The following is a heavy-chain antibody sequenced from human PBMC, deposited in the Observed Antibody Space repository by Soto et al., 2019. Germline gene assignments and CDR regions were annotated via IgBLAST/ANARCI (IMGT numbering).Heavy chain of an antibody. V-gene: IGHV3-43D*04. CDR1: GFAFEYYA. J-gene: IGHJ4*02. CDR3: AKVGQLDITTGHAYFDH. CDR2: ISWDGEST. D-gene: IGHD1-20*01. Sequence: GGSLRLSCATSGFAFEYYAMHWVRQVPGKGLEWVCLISWDGESTYYADPVKGRFTISRDNNEKSLYLQMNSVRVDDTALYYCAKVGQLDITTGHAYFDHWGQGTLVTVSS.